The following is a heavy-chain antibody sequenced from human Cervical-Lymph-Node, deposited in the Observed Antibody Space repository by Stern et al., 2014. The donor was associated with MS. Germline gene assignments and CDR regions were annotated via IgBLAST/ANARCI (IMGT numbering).Heavy chain of an antibody. V-gene: IGHV1-69*01. CDR3: AREYNWNDRYYGMDV. J-gene: IGHJ6*02. CDR2: IIPIFGTA. D-gene: IGHD1-20*01. CDR1: GGTFSSYA. Sequence: QVQLMQSGAEVKKPGSSVKVSCKASGGTFSSYAISWVRQAPGQGLEWMGGIIPIFGTANYAQKLQGRVTITADESTSTAYMELSSLRYGDTAVYYCAREYNWNDRYYGMDVWGQGTTVTVSS.